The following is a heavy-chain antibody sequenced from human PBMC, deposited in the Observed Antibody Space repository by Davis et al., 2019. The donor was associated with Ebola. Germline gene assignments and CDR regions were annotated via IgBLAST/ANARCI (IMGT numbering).Heavy chain of an antibody. V-gene: IGHV3-30*18. CDR1: GFTFSSYG. CDR3: ANSGSYN. J-gene: IGHJ4*02. D-gene: IGHD1-26*01. Sequence: GGSLRLSCAASGFTFSSYGMHWVRQAPGKGLEWVAVISYDGSNKYYADSVKGRFTISRDNSKNTLYLQMNSLRAEDTAVYYCANSGSYNWGQGTLVTVSS. CDR2: ISYDGSNK.